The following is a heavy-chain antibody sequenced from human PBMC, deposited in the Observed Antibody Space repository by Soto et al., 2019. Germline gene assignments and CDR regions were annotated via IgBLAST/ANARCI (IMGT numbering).Heavy chain of an antibody. D-gene: IGHD3-10*01. J-gene: IGHJ6*02. V-gene: IGHV1-69*13. CDR2: IIPIFGTA. CDR1: GGTFSSYA. CDR3: ARGTMVRRVPYHYGMDV. Sequence: SVKVSCKASGGTFSSYAISWVRQAPGQGLEWMGGIIPIFGTANYAQKFQGRVTLTADESTSTAYMELSSLRSEDTAVYYCARGTMVRRVPYHYGMDVWGQGTTVTVSS.